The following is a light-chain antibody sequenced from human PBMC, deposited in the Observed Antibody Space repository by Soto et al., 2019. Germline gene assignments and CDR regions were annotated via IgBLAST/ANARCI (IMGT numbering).Light chain of an antibody. CDR1: QSVSSTY. Sequence: DIVLTQSPGTLSLSPGERATLSCTASQSVSSTYLAWYQQKPGQAPRILIFGASNRATGIPDRFSGSGSGTDFTLTISRLEPEDCAVYYCQDYGSSSYTFGQGTKLEIK. CDR2: GAS. J-gene: IGKJ2*01. CDR3: QDYGSSSYT. V-gene: IGKV3-20*01.